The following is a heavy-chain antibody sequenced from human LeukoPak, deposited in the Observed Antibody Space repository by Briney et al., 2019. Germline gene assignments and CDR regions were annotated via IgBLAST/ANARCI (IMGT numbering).Heavy chain of an antibody. V-gene: IGHV1-46*01. Sequence: GASVKVSCKASGYTFTSYYMHWVRQAPGQGLEWMGIINPGGGSTSYAQKFQGRVTMTRDTSTSTVYMELSSLRSEDTAVYYCAGLDSSGSYDYWGQGTLVTVSS. CDR3: AGLDSSGSYDY. J-gene: IGHJ4*02. CDR1: GYTFTSYY. CDR2: INPGGGST. D-gene: IGHD3-22*01.